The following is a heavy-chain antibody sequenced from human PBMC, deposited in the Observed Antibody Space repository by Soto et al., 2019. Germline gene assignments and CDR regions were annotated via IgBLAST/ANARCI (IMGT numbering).Heavy chain of an antibody. CDR1: GYSFTSYW. CDR2: IYPGDSDT. D-gene: IGHD1-26*01. Sequence: EVQLVQSGAEVKKPGESLKISCKGSGYSFTSYWICWVRQMPGKGLEWLGIIYPGDSDTRYSPSFQGQVTISAEKYTRTAYLQWSSLKASDTAMYYCARQYSGSYVVWFDPWGQGTLVTVSS. J-gene: IGHJ5*02. V-gene: IGHV5-51*01. CDR3: ARQYSGSYVVWFDP.